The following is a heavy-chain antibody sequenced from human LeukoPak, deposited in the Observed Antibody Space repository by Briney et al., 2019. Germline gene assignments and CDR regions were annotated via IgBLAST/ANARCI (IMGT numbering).Heavy chain of an antibody. CDR2: IRSQPYGATT. V-gene: IGHV3-49*04. Sequence: SLRLSCTPSGFTLGAYAVTWVRQAPGEGLEWVGFIRSQPYGATTAYAASVKGRVTISRDASTHVAYLRLDRVKSKGTSIYYCCTTRHPRALAGIGSRHRDVWGRGTLVSVSS. CDR1: GFTLGAYA. D-gene: IGHD6-19*01. CDR3: CTTRHPRALAGIGSRHRDV. J-gene: IGHJ4*01.